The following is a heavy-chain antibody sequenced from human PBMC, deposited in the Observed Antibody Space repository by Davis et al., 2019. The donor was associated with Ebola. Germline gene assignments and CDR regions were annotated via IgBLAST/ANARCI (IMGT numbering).Heavy chain of an antibody. J-gene: IGHJ4*02. CDR3: ARDERGSIVATSFDY. D-gene: IGHD5-12*01. CDR2: ISSGGDDR. CDR1: GFAFTRHS. V-gene: IGHV3-48*02. Sequence: GESLKISCAASGFAFTRHSMNWVRQAPGKGLEWIAFISSGGDDRYYADSVRGRFTVSRDNAKYSLFLQLNSLRDEDTAQYYCARDERGSIVATSFDYWGQGTLVTVSS.